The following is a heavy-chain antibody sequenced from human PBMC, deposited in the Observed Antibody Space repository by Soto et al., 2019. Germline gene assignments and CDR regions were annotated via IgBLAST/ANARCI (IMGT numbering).Heavy chain of an antibody. Sequence: EVQLVQSGAEVKKPGESLRISCKGSGYSFTSYWISWVRQMPGKGLEWMGRIDPSDSYTNYSPSFQGHVTISADKSISTAYLQWSSLKASDTAMYYCARHSRLYYYGSGSYYGLVDYWGQGTLVTVSS. CDR2: IDPSDSYT. J-gene: IGHJ4*02. CDR1: GYSFTSYW. V-gene: IGHV5-10-1*03. D-gene: IGHD3-10*01. CDR3: ARHSRLYYYGSGSYYGLVDY.